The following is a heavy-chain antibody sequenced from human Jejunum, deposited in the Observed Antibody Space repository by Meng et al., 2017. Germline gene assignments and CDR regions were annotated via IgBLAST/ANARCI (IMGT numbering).Heavy chain of an antibody. D-gene: IGHD3-22*01. CDR3: VGMTVG. CDR2: INTDGSTT. Sequence: EVQLVESGGGLVEPGWSLRLSCAASGFTFSSHWMNWVRQAPGKGLVWVSRINTDGSTTTYADSVKGRFTISRDNAKNTVFLQMNSLRAEDTAVYYCVGMTVGWGQGTLVTVSS. J-gene: IGHJ4*02. V-gene: IGHV3-74*03. CDR1: GFTFSSHW.